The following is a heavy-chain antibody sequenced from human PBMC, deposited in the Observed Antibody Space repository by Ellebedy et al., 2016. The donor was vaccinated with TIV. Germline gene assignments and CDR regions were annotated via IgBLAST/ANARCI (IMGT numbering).Heavy chain of an antibody. CDR3: ARPYYDSSGYSPYY. J-gene: IGHJ4*02. CDR1: GFTFSSYW. D-gene: IGHD3-22*01. CDR2: IKQDGSDK. V-gene: IGHV3-7*01. Sequence: GESLKISCAASGFTFSSYWMSWVRQAPGKGLEWVANIKQDGSDKYYVDSVKGRFTISRDNAKNSLYLQMNSLRAEDTAVYYCARPYYDSSGYSPYYWGQGTLVTVSS.